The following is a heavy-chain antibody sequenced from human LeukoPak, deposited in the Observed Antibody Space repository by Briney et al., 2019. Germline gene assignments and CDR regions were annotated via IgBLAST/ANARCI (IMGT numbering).Heavy chain of an antibody. CDR2: IYSSGST. CDR3: AREGMTTPLHAPSYYYYMDV. CDR1: GGSISSGSYY. Sequence: PSETLSLTCTVAGGSISSGSYYWSWIRQPAGKGLEWIWRIYSSGSTNYNPSLKSRVTISVDTSKTQFSLKLSSVTAADTAVYYCAREGMTTPLHAPSYYYYMDVWGKGTTVTVSS. D-gene: IGHD4-11*01. J-gene: IGHJ6*03. V-gene: IGHV4-61*02.